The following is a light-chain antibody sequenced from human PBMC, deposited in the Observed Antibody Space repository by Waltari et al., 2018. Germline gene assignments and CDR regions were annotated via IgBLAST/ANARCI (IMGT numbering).Light chain of an antibody. Sequence: IQMTQSPSTLSASAGDRVVITCRASQIVNTWLAWYQQRPGKAPNLLIYREFSLQSGVPSRFSGRGSGTEFTLTINSLQPDDFASYYCQQYNSFPWTFGQGTKVEIK. J-gene: IGKJ1*01. CDR2: REF. V-gene: IGKV1-5*03. CDR1: QIVNTW. CDR3: QQYNSFPWT.